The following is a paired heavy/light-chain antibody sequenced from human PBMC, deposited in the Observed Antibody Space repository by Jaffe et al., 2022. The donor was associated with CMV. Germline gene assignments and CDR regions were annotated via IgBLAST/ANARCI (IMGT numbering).Light chain of an antibody. CDR3: QHYNTYPLT. Sequence: DIQMTQSPSTLSASVGDRVTITCRASQSISSWLAWYQQKPGKAPKLLIYKASNLESGVPSRFSGSGSGTEFTLTISSLQPDDFATYYCQHYNTYPLTFGGGTKVEIK. CDR2: KAS. CDR1: QSISSW. V-gene: IGKV1-5*03. J-gene: IGKJ4*01.
Heavy chain of an antibody. Sequence: EVQLVQSEAEVKKPGESLKISCKGSGYSFTSYWIGWVRQMPGKGLEWMGIIYPGDSDTRYSPSFQGQVTISVDKSISSAYLQWSSLEASDTAKYYCARRGVVGGHWEAFDIWGQGTMVTVSS. CDR1: GYSFTSYW. V-gene: IGHV5-51*01. CDR2: IYPGDSDT. CDR3: ARRGVVGGHWEAFDI. D-gene: IGHD1-26*01. J-gene: IGHJ3*02.